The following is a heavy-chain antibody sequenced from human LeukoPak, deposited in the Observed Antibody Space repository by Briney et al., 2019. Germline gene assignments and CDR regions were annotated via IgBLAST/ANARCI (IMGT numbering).Heavy chain of an antibody. CDR3: ARRKASGYDSVDY. V-gene: IGHV3-48*03. CDR2: ISGVGTTI. CDR1: GFTFSNYE. Sequence: GGSLRLPCAASGFTFSNYEMNWVRQAPGKGLEWVSYISGVGTTIYYADSVKGRFTISRDNAKNSLYLQMNSLRAEDTAVYYCARRKASGYDSVDYWGQGTLVTVSS. D-gene: IGHD5-12*01. J-gene: IGHJ4*02.